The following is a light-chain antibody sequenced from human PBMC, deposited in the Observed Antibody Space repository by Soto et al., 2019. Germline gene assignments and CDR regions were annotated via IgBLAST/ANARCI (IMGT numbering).Light chain of an antibody. CDR1: QSVSSD. CDR2: IAS. V-gene: IGKV3-15*01. CDR3: KQYNNWPRT. Sequence: EIVMTQSPATLSLSPGERDRVYCRASQSVSSDLAWYHQKPGQAPRLLIYIASTRATGIPARFSGSGSGTEFTLTINSLQSEDFAVYYCKQYNNWPRTFGQGTKVDIK. J-gene: IGKJ1*01.